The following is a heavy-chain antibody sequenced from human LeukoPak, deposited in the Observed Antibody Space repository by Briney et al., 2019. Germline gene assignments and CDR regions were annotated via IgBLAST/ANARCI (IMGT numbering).Heavy chain of an antibody. D-gene: IGHD1-26*01. CDR3: ARGEWELLRGTTYYFDY. V-gene: IGHV4-4*07. CDR2: IYTSGST. Sequence: SETLSLTCTVSGGSISSYYWSWIRQPAGKGLEWIGRIYTSGSTNYNPSLKSRVTMSVDTSKNQFSLKLSSVTAADTAVYYCARGEWELLRGTTYYFDYWGQGTLVTVSS. J-gene: IGHJ4*02. CDR1: GGSISSYY.